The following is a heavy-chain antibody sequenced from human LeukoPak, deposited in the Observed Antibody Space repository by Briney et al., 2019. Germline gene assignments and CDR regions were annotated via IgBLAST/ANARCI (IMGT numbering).Heavy chain of an antibody. CDR2: MNPNSGDT. D-gene: IGHD2-2*01. CDR3: AKDPFDQMLPENWFDP. CDR1: GYTFADYY. V-gene: IGHV1-2*02. J-gene: IGHJ5*02. Sequence: ASVKVSCKASGYTFADYYIHWVRQAPGQGLEWVGWMNPNSGDTNYARSFQGRVTMTRDTSISTAYMELSRLRFDDMAVYYCAKDPFDQMLPENWFDPWGQGTLVTVSS.